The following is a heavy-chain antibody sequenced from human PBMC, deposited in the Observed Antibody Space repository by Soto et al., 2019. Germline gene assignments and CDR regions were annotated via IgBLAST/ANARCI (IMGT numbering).Heavy chain of an antibody. Sequence: QVQLVESGGGLVQPGRSLRLSCAASGFTFSSYVMNWVRQAPGKGLEWVAVIWYDGSKKYYADSVKGRFTISRDNSKNTLYLKRNSLSGEDTGMYHCARDTARDKVRIYYGMEVWGQGGTVTGSS. V-gene: IGHV3-33*01. CDR1: GFTFSSYV. J-gene: IGHJ6*02. CDR2: IWYDGSKK. D-gene: IGHD5-18*01. CDR3: ARDTARDKVRIYYGMEV.